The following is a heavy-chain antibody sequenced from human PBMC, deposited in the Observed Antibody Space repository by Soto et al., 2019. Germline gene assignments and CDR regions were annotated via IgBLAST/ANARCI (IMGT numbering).Heavy chain of an antibody. D-gene: IGHD6-13*01. CDR1: GYTFTGYY. V-gene: IGHV1-2*02. CDR2: INPNSGGT. J-gene: IGHJ6*02. Sequence: ASVKVSCKASGYTFTGYYMHWVRQAPGQGLEGMGWINPNSGGTNYAQKFQGRVTMTRDTSISTAYMELSRLRSDDTAVYYCARDRLLLAAAAPAGYYYYGMDVWDQGTTVTVSS. CDR3: ARDRLLLAAAAPAGYYYYGMDV.